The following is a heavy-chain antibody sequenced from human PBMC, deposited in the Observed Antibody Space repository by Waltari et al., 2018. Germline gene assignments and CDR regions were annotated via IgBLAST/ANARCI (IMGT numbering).Heavy chain of an antibody. D-gene: IGHD3-22*01. J-gene: IGHJ4*02. CDR2: IYYRGGT. V-gene: IGHV4-59*01. CDR1: GGSISSYY. CDR3: ARGGYYDSSGYYYFDY. Sequence: QVQLQESGPGLVKPSETLSLTCTVSGGSISSYYWSWIRQPPGKGLEWIGYIYYRGGTNYNPSRKSRVTISVDTSKNQFSLKLSSVTAADTAVYYCARGGYYDSSGYYYFDYWGQGTLVTVSS.